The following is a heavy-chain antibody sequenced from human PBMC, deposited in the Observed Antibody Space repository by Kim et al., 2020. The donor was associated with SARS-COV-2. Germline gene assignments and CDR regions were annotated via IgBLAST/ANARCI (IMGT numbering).Heavy chain of an antibody. CDR3: MKGGWGWIWDH. V-gene: IGHV3-23*01. Sequence: GGSLRLSCTTSGFTFTGYAMSWVRQAPGKGLEWVSSIDGSDGTTYHVDSVKGRFTISRDNSKNTLYLQMSNLRADDTAVYYCMKGGWGWIWDHWGQGTLV. J-gene: IGHJ4*02. D-gene: IGHD2-2*03. CDR1: GFTFTGYA. CDR2: IDGSDGTT.